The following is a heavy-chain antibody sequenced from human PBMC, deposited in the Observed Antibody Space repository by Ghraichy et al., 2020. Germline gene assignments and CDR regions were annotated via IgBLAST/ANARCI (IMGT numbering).Heavy chain of an antibody. CDR3: ARTGAAEPFDY. CDR2: IYHSGST. CDR1: GASISSYYW. D-gene: IGHD1-1*01. V-gene: IGHV4-4*02. Sequence: GSLRLSCAVSGASISSYYWWSWVRQPPGKGLEWIGEIYHSGSTNYSPSLKSRVTISVDQSKNQFSLKVTSVTAADTAVYYCARTGAAEPFDYWGQGTLVTVSS. J-gene: IGHJ4*02.